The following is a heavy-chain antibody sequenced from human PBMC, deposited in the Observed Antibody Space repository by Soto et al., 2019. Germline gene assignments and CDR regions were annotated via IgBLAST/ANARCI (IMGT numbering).Heavy chain of an antibody. Sequence: PSETLSLTCAVYGGSFSGYYWSWIRQPPGKGLEWIGEINHSGSTNYNPSLKSRVTISVDTSKNQFSLKLSSVTAADTAVYYCAIGPRYYWNYHHSYYYYYYYMDVWGKGTTVTVSS. D-gene: IGHD1-7*01. V-gene: IGHV4-34*01. CDR1: GGSFSGYY. CDR2: INHSGST. CDR3: AIGPRYYWNYHHSYYYYYYYMDV. J-gene: IGHJ6*03.